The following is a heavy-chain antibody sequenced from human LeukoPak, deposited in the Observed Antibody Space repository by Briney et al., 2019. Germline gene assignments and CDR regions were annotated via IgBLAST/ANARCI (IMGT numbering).Heavy chain of an antibody. D-gene: IGHD3-10*01. CDR2: ISTSGST. J-gene: IGHJ4*02. Sequence: SETLSLTCTVSGGSISSGSYYWSWIRQPAGKGLEWIGRISTSGSTNYNPSLKGRVTISVDTSKNQFSLKLSSVTAADTAVYYCARGGKVRGVISWGQGTLVTVSS. CDR3: ARGGKVRGVIS. CDR1: GGSISSGSYY. V-gene: IGHV4-61*02.